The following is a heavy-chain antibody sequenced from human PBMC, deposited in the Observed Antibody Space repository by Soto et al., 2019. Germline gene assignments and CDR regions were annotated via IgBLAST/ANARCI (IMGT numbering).Heavy chain of an antibody. CDR1: GFYISSGGYS. Sequence: SETLSLTCTVSGFYISSGGYSCNWIRQPPGKGLEWIGYIYHSGSTYYNPSLKSRVTISVDRSKNQFSLKLSSVTAADTAVYYCARYYYSSGYHRPNWFDPWGQGTLVTVSS. D-gene: IGHD3-22*01. J-gene: IGHJ5*02. V-gene: IGHV4-30-2*02. CDR3: ARYYYSSGYHRPNWFDP. CDR2: IYHSGST.